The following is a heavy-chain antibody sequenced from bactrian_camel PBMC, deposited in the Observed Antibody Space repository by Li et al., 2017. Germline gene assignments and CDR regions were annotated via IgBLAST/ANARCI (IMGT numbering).Heavy chain of an antibody. V-gene: IGHV3S19*01. J-gene: IGHJ4*01. D-gene: IGHD5*01. Sequence: DVQLVESGGGLVQPGGSLSLSCAASGFTFTNYWMHWVRQAPGKGLEWVSRIIHDGDTTSYADSVKGRFTISRDDAKNTLYLQMNSLKPEDTAVYYCTAGITGWEYNYWSQGTQVTVS. CDR1: GFTFTNYW. CDR2: IIHDGDTT. CDR3: TAGITGWEYNY.